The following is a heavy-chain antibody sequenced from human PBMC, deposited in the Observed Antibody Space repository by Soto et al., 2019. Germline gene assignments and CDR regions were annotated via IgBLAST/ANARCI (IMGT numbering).Heavy chain of an antibody. Sequence: GGSLRLSCEASGFAFSDYYMTWIRQAPGKGLEWVSYIGGSSSHTNYADSVEGRFTISRDNAKNSLFLEMHSLRADDTAVYYCARGVTDPPFDFWGQGTLVTVSS. CDR1: GFAFSDYY. J-gene: IGHJ4*02. CDR2: IGGSSSHT. V-gene: IGHV3-11*06. D-gene: IGHD2-21*02. CDR3: ARGVTDPPFDF.